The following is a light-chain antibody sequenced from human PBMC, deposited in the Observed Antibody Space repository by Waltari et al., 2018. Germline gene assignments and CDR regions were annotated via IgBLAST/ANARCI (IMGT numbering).Light chain of an antibody. Sequence: EIVLTQSPATLSLSPGERATLSCRASQSVSSYLAWYQQKPGQAPRLLIYDASNRATGIPARLSGSGSGTDFTLTISSLEPEDFAVYYCQQRSNWPPKFTFGPGTKVDIK. CDR2: DAS. CDR1: QSVSSY. V-gene: IGKV3-11*01. CDR3: QQRSNWPPKFT. J-gene: IGKJ3*01.